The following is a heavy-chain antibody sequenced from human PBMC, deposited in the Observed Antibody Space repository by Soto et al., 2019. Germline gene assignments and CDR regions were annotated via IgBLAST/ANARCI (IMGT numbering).Heavy chain of an antibody. Sequence: PSETLSLTCTVSGGSISSYYWSWIRQPPGKRLEWIGYIYHSGSTNYNPSLKSRVTMSVDTSKNQFSLKLSSVTAADTAVYYCARLGGYYQAFNIWGPGALVTVSS. D-gene: IGHD3-22*01. CDR1: GGSISSYY. CDR2: IYHSGST. J-gene: IGHJ4*01. V-gene: IGHV4-59*08. CDR3: ARLGGYYQAFNI.